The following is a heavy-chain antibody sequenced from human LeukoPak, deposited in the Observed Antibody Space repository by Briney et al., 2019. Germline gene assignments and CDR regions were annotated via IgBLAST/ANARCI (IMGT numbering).Heavy chain of an antibody. J-gene: IGHJ6*02. CDR1: GGSISSSSYY. V-gene: IGHV4-39*01. CDR3: ARLNCGGDCYLQIAGPADYYYGMDV. Sequence: PSETLSLTCTVPGGSISSSSYYWGWIRQPPGKGLEWIGSIYYSGSTYYNPSLKSRVTISVDTSKNQFSLKLSSVTAADTAVYYCARLNCGGDCYLQIAGPADYYYGMDVWGQGTTVTVSS. CDR2: IYYSGST. D-gene: IGHD2-21*02.